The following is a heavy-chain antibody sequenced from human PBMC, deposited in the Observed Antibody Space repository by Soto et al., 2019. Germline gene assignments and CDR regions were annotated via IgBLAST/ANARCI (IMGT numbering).Heavy chain of an antibody. D-gene: IGHD1-1*01. CDR1: GFTFNNYG. V-gene: IGHV3-23*01. CDR3: TKNLWQGGWKPGE. CDR2: IAGSGGST. J-gene: IGHJ4*02. Sequence: EVQLLESGGGFVQPGGSLRLSCVASGFTFNNYGMTWVRQAPGKGLEWVSGIAGSGGSTHYADSLKGRFTISRDNSKSTLYLQLNSLRAAETAVYPCTKNLWQGGWKPGEWGQGTLVTVSS.